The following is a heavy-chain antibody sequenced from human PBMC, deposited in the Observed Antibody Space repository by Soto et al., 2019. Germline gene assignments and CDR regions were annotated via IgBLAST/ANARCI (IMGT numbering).Heavy chain of an antibody. J-gene: IGHJ3*02. D-gene: IGHD1-7*01. V-gene: IGHV4-34*01. Sequence: SETLSLTCAVYGGSFSGYYWSWIRQPPGKGLEWIGEINHSGSTNYNPSLKSRVTISVDTSKNQFSLKLSSVTAADTAVYYCARGRSPWNFVPSSHAFDIWGQGTMVTVSS. CDR2: INHSGST. CDR3: ARGRSPWNFVPSSHAFDI. CDR1: GGSFSGYY.